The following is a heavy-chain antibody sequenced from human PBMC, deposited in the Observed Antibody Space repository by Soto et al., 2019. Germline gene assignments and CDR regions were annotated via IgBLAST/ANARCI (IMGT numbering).Heavy chain of an antibody. D-gene: IGHD6-13*01. V-gene: IGHV3-13*01. CDR2: IGTAGDT. J-gene: IGHJ4*02. Sequence: FTFSGFDMHWVRQPTGKGLEWVSSIGTAGDTYYAVSVKGRFTISRDNAKNSLSLQMNSLRAGDMAVYFCAKSQEIGTHFFDSWGQGTQVTVSS. CDR3: AKSQEIGTHFFDS. CDR1: FTFSGFD.